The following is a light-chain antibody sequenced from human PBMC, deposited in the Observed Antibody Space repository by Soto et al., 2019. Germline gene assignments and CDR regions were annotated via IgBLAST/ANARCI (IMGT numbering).Light chain of an antibody. V-gene: IGKV3-20*01. CDR2: GAS. J-gene: IGKJ5*01. CDR1: QSISRY. Sequence: IVLTQSPCTLSLSPGERTTLSCRASQSISRYLAWYQQKPGQGPRLLIYGASSRATGTPDRFSGSGSGTDFSLTIRGLKPEDFAVYYCQQYGSSSTFGQGTRLEIK. CDR3: QQYGSSST.